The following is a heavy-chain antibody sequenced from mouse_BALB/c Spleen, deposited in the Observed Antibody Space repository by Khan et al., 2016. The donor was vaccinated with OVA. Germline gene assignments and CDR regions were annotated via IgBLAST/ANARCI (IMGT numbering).Heavy chain of an antibody. V-gene: IGHV2-6-1*01. CDR2: IWSDGST. J-gene: IGHJ4*01. Sequence: QVQLKESGPGLVAPSQSLSITCTISGFSLTNYGVHWVRQPPGKGLGWLVVIWSDGSTTYNSDLKSRLTITKDNSKSQVFLKMNSLQTDDTAIYFCARQPYYHYNVMDYWGQGTSVTVSS. CDR3: ARQPYYHYNVMDY. D-gene: IGHD2-10*01. CDR1: GFSLTNYG.